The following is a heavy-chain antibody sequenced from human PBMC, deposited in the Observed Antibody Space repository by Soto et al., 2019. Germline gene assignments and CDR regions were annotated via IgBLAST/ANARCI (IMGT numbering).Heavy chain of an antibody. D-gene: IGHD3-3*01. V-gene: IGHV3-53*01. J-gene: IGHJ3*02. CDR3: ARGIHDFWSVYNAGAFDI. CDR2: IYSGGDT. Sequence: GGSLRLSCAASGFSVSTNYMNWVRQAPGKGLEWVSVIYSGGDTLSADSVKGRFTISRDNSKNTLYLQLNSLRAEDTAVYYCARGIHDFWSVYNAGAFDIWGQGTMVTVSS. CDR1: GFSVSTNY.